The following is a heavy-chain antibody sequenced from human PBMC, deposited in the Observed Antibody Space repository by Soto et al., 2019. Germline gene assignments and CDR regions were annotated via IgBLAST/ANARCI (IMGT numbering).Heavy chain of an antibody. CDR1: GYSFTSYW. CDR2: IYPGDSDT. J-gene: IGHJ6*02. Sequence: GEALKISCKGSGYSFTSYWIGWVRQMPGKGLEWMGIIYPGDSDTRYSPSFQGQVTISADKSISTAYLQWSSLKASDTAMYYCARWGNLGQLVSPSYYGMDVWGQGTTVTVSS. D-gene: IGHD6-6*01. CDR3: ARWGNLGQLVSPSYYGMDV. V-gene: IGHV5-51*01.